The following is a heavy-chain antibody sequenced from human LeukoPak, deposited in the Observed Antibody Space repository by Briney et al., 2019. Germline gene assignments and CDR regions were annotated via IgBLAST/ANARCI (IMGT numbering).Heavy chain of an antibody. CDR2: VSGSRVSS. V-gene: IGHV3-23*01. Sequence: PGGSLRLSCAASGFTFSSYAMSWVRQAPGKGLEWVSAVSGSRVSSYYADSVKGRFTISRDNSKNTLYLQMNSLRPEDTAVYYCAKVLSKGGGYYLTDYWGQGTLVTVSS. D-gene: IGHD3-22*01. J-gene: IGHJ4*02. CDR3: AKVLSKGGGYYLTDY. CDR1: GFTFSSYA.